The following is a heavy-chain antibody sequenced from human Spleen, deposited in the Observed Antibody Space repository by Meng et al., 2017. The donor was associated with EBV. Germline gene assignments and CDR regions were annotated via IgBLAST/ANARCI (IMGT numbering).Heavy chain of an antibody. CDR2: LIPMSGAP. J-gene: IGHJ5*02. D-gene: IGHD6-19*01. Sequence: QGQLFESGAELKKPGSLVKVSFTTSGGTFNSDAISWVRQGPGQGLEWMGGLIPMSGAPNYAQKFQGRVTITADESMGTHYMDLSSLRSEDTAVYFCARGQQWPHNNWFDPWGQGTLVTVSS. CDR3: ARGQQWPHNNWFDP. V-gene: IGHV1-69*01. CDR1: GGTFNSDA.